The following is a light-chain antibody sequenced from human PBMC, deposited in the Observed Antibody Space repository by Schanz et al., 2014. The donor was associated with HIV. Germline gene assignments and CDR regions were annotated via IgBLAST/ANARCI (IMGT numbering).Light chain of an antibody. CDR1: QGVSSN. CDR2: GAY. CDR3: HHYGDSRGT. Sequence: EIVLTQSPGTLSLSPGERATLSCRASQGVSSNLAWYQQKPGQAPRILIYGAYNRATGIPDRFSGSGSGTDFTLTISRLEPDDFAVYYCHHYGDSRGTFGGGTEVDI. V-gene: IGKV3-20*01. J-gene: IGKJ4*02.